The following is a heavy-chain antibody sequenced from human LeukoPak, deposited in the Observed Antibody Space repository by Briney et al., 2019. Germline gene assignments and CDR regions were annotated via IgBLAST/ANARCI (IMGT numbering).Heavy chain of an antibody. CDR2: INHSGST. Sequence: SETLSLTCAVYGGSLSGYYWSWIRQPPGKGLEWIGEINHSGSTNYNPSLKSRVTISVDTSKNQFSLKLSSVTAADTAVYYCAREPKRYCSGGSCRPTGMDVWGKGTTVTVSS. V-gene: IGHV4-34*01. D-gene: IGHD2-15*01. CDR1: GGSLSGYY. CDR3: AREPKRYCSGGSCRPTGMDV. J-gene: IGHJ6*04.